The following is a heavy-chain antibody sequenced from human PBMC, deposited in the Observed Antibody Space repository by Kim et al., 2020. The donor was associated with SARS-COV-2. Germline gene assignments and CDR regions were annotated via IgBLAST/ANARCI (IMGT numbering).Heavy chain of an antibody. CDR2: FDPEDGET. V-gene: IGHV1-24*01. D-gene: IGHD3-10*01. CDR3: ATDSPSDYYGSGSYQN. CDR1: GYTLTELS. J-gene: IGHJ4*02. Sequence: ASVKVSCKVSGYTLTELSMHWVRQAPGKGLEWMGGFDPEDGETIYAQKFQGRVTMTEDTSTDTAYMELSSLRSEDTAVYYCATDSPSDYYGSGSYQNWGQGTLVTVSS.